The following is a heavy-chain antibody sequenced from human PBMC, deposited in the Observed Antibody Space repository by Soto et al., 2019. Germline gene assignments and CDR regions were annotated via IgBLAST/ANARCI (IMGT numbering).Heavy chain of an antibody. CDR1: GDSISSGGFS. CDR3: AKPVLAATNWFDP. V-gene: IGHV4-31*03. Sequence: QVQLQESGPGLVKPSQTLSLTCTVSGDSISSGGFSWTWIRQHPGKGLEWIGHIYYSGSSYYSPSLESRVTISVDTSKNQFSLKLSSVTAADTAFYYCAKPVLAATNWFDPWGQRTLVTVSS. D-gene: IGHD2-15*01. J-gene: IGHJ5*02. CDR2: IYYSGSS.